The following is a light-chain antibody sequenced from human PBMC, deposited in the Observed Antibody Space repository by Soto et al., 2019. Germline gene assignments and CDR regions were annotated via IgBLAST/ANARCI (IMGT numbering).Light chain of an antibody. J-gene: IGKJ1*01. CDR3: QQYDNLPWT. CDR1: QDISNH. V-gene: IGKV1-33*01. CDR2: DAS. Sequence: DIQMTQSPSSLSASVGDRVTITCQASQDISNHLNWYQQKPGKAPKLLIYDASNLETGVPSRFSGSGSGTDFTFTISSLQPEDIATYYCQQYDNLPWTFGQGTKVDIK.